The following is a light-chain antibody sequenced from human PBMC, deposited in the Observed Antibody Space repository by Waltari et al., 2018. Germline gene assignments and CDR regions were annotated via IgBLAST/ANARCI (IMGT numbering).Light chain of an antibody. CDR2: YKSDSDK. V-gene: IGLV5-45*03. CDR3: MIWHTSAWV. J-gene: IGLJ3*02. CDR1: SGINVGTYR. Sequence: QAVLTQPSSLSASPGASASLPCTLRSGINVGTYRIYWYQQQPGSRPQYLLRYKSDSDKHQGSGVPSRVSASKDASANAGILLISGLQSEDEADYYCMIWHTSAWVFGGGTKLTVL.